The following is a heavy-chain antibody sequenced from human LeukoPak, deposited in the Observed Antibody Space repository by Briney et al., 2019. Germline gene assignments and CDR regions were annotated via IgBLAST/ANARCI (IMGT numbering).Heavy chain of an antibody. CDR3: ARDRRSGYDILTGYYRGAFDI. Sequence: GGSLRLSCAASGFTFSRYSMNWVRQAPGKGLEWASSISSSSSYIYYADSVKGRFTISRDNAKNSLYLQMNSLRAEDTAVYYCARDRRSGYDILTGYYRGAFDIWGQGTMVTVSS. J-gene: IGHJ3*02. D-gene: IGHD3-9*01. CDR2: ISSSSSYI. CDR1: GFTFSRYS. V-gene: IGHV3-21*01.